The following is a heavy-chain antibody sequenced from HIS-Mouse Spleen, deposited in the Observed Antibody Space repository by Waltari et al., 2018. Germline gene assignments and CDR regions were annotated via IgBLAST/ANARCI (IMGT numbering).Heavy chain of an antibody. CDR3: TTVSSSFDY. V-gene: IGHV3-15*01. D-gene: IGHD6-6*01. Sequence: EVQLVESGGGLVKPGGSLRLSCAASGFTFSNAWMSWVRQAPGKGLEGVSQNKSKTDGGTTDYAAPVKGRFTISRDDSKNTLYLQMNSLKTEDTAVYYCTTVSSSFDYWGQGTLVTVSS. J-gene: IGHJ4*02. CDR2: NKSKTDGGTT. CDR1: GFTFSNAW.